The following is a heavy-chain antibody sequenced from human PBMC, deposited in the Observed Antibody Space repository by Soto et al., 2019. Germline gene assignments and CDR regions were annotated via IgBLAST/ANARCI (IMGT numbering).Heavy chain of an antibody. V-gene: IGHV1-2*02. CDR3: SRESGGATATLDYYYFYMDV. J-gene: IGHJ6*03. CDR1: GYRFSDYY. D-gene: IGHD1-26*01. CDR2: MNPNSGDT. Sequence: QVQLVQSGAEVKKPGASVTVSCKASGYRFSDYYLHWVRQAPGQGPEWMGWMNPNSGDTKYAQKFTGRVTMTRDTYVRTACMELNWLKSDDTAVYYCSRESGGATATLDYYYFYMDVWGIGTTVTISS.